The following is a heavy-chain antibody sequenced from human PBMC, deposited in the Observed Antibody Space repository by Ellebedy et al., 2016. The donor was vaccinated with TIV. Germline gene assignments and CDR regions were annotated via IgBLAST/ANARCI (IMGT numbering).Heavy chain of an antibody. V-gene: IGHV1-8*01. D-gene: IGHD3-22*01. CDR2: MNPNSGNT. CDR1: GYTFTSYD. J-gene: IGHJ5*02. Sequence: ASVKVSCXASGYTFTSYDINWVRQATGQGLEWMGWMNPNSGNTGYAQKFQGRVTMTRNTSISTAYMELSSLRSEDTAVYYCARGLYYYDSSGYYPNWFDPWGQGTLVTVSS. CDR3: ARGLYYYDSSGYYPNWFDP.